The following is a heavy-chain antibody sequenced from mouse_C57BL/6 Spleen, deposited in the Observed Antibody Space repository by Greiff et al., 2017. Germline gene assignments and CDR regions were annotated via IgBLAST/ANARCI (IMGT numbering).Heavy chain of an antibody. V-gene: IGHV14-4*01. CDR3: TPLGAWFAY. Sequence: EVKLVESGAELVRPGASVKLSCTASGFNIKDDYMHWVKQRPEQGLEWIGWIDPENGDTEYASKFQGKATITADTSSNTAYLQLSSLTSEDTAVYYCTPLGAWFAYWGQGTLVTVSA. CDR2: IDPENGDT. CDR1: GFNIKDDY. J-gene: IGHJ3*01. D-gene: IGHD4-1*01.